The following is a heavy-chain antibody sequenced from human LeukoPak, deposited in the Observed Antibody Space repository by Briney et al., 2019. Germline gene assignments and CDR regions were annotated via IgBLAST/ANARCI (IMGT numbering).Heavy chain of an antibody. J-gene: IGHJ3*02. D-gene: IGHD2-15*01. CDR2: IIGSGGST. Sequence: GGSLRLSCAASGFTFSSYAMSWVRQAPGEGLEWVSAIIGSGGSTYYADSVKGRFTVSRDNSKNTVYLQMNSLRAEDTAVYYCAKDRGYCSGGSCYNAFDIWGQGAMVTVSS. CDR3: AKDRGYCSGGSCYNAFDI. CDR1: GFTFSSYA. V-gene: IGHV3-23*01.